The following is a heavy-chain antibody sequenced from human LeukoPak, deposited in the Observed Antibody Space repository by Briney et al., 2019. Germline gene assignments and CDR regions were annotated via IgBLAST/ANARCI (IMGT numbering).Heavy chain of an antibody. CDR1: GFTFSSYA. V-gene: IGHV3-23*01. CDR2: ISGSGGST. D-gene: IGHD2-2*02. J-gene: IGHJ3*02. CDR3: AKDSGSTCYNLVFCAFDM. Sequence: GSLRLSCAASGFTFSSYAMSWVRQAPGKGLEWVSAISGSGGSTYYANSVKGRFTISRDNSKNTLYLQMNSLRAEDTAVYYCAKDSGSTCYNLVFCAFDMWGQGTMVTVSS.